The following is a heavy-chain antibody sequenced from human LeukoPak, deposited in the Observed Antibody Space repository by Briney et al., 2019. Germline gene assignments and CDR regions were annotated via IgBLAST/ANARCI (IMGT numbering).Heavy chain of an antibody. Sequence: GGSLRLPCAASGFSFSVYEMHWVRQAPGKGLEWISDISSSGTTTYYADSVKGRFTISRDNAKNSLYLQMNSLRAEDTAVYYCTTLTVARNFDYWGQGTLVSVCS. V-gene: IGHV3-48*03. CDR3: TTLTVARNFDY. J-gene: IGHJ4*02. D-gene: IGHD6-19*01. CDR1: GFSFSVYE. CDR2: ISSSGTTT.